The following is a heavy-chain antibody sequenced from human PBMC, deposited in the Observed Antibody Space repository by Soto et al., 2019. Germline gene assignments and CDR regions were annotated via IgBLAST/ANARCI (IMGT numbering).Heavy chain of an antibody. V-gene: IGHV4-59*02. CDR1: GGSVSSYH. J-gene: IGHJ6*02. D-gene: IGHD3-10*01. CDR2: IYYSGST. Sequence: PSETLSLTCTVSGGSVSSYHWSWIRQPPGKGLEWIGYIYYSGSTNYNPSLKSRVTISVDTSKNQFSLKLSSVTAADTAVYYCARDLTMVRGVIITYYGMDVWGQGTTVTVSS. CDR3: ARDLTMVRGVIITYYGMDV.